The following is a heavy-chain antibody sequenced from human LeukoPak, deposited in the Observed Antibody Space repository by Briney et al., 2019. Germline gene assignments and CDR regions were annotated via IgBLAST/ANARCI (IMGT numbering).Heavy chain of an antibody. Sequence: SETLSLTCSVSGGSLSGYHWNWIRQSPGKGLQWIANIYYTGNADYNPSLRGRVTISVDTPKNQISLILNSVTAADTAIYYCARRTYCSGGRCYGEYWFDPWGPGTLVTVSS. CDR2: IYYTGNA. V-gene: IGHV4-59*08. J-gene: IGHJ5*02. CDR3: ARRTYCSGGRCYGEYWFDP. CDR1: GGSLSGYH. D-gene: IGHD2-15*01.